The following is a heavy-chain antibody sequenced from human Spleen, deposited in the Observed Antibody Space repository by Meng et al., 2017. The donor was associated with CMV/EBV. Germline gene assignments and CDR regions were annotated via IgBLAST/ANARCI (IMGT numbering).Heavy chain of an antibody. D-gene: IGHD6-13*01. Sequence: GESLKISCAASGFTFSSYWMSWVRQAPGKGLEWVANIKQDGSEKYYVDSVKGRFTISRDNAKNSLYLQMNSLRAEDTAVYYCARSGEQLVHGMDVWGQGTTVTVSS. V-gene: IGHV3-7*01. CDR3: ARSGEQLVHGMDV. CDR2: IKQDGSEK. J-gene: IGHJ6*02. CDR1: GFTFSSYW.